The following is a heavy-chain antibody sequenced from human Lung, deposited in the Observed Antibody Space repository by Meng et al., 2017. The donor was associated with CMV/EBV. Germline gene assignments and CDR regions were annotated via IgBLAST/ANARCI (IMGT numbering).Heavy chain of an antibody. D-gene: IGHD1-26*01. J-gene: IGHJ4*02. V-gene: IGHV3-74*01. CDR2: INSDESTT. CDR1: GFNFSSYW. CDR3: ARDQGGSSRGVDY. Sequence: ASGFNFSSYWMHWVRQAPGKGLVWVSRINSDESTTNYADSVKGRFTISRDNAKSTLYLQMNSLRAEDTAVYYCARDQGGSSRGVDYWGQGTLVTVSS.